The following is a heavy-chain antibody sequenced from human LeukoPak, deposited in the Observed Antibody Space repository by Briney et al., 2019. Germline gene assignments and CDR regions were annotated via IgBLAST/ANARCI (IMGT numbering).Heavy chain of an antibody. Sequence: GGSLRLSCEASGFTFSRFAMSWVRQAPGKGLEWVSSISVSDRTTYYADSVNVRFTISRDNSKNIQYLQMNSLRADDTALYYCAKDGNYLDSSGYLIPFDYWGLGTLVTVSS. CDR1: GFTFSRFA. CDR3: AKDGNYLDSSGYLIPFDY. J-gene: IGHJ4*02. CDR2: ISVSDRTT. D-gene: IGHD3-22*01. V-gene: IGHV3-23*01.